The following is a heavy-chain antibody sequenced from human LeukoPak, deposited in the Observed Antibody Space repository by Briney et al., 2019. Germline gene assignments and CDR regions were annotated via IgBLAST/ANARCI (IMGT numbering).Heavy chain of an antibody. V-gene: IGHV3-23*01. CDR1: GFTFSSYA. Sequence: QAGGSLRLSCAASGFTFSSYAMSWVRQAPGKGLEWVSAISGSGGSTYYADSVKGRFTISRDNSKNTLYLQMNSLRAEDTAVYYCAGSPSDIVLMVYSDYWGQGTLVTVSS. J-gene: IGHJ4*02. D-gene: IGHD2-8*01. CDR3: AGSPSDIVLMVYSDY. CDR2: ISGSGGST.